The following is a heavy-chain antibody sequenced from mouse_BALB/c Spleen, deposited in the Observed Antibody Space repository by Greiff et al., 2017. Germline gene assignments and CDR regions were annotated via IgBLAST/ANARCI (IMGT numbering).Heavy chain of an antibody. D-gene: IGHD1-2*01. J-gene: IGHJ4*01. Sequence: DVMLVESGGGLVQPGGSLKLSCAASGFTFSSYTMSWVRQTPEKRLEWVAYISNGGGSTYYPDTVKGRFTISRDNAKNTLYLQMSSLKSEDTAMYYCARLRPRYYAMDYWGQGTSVTVSA. V-gene: IGHV5-12-2*01. CDR1: GFTFSSYT. CDR2: ISNGGGST. CDR3: ARLRPRYYAMDY.